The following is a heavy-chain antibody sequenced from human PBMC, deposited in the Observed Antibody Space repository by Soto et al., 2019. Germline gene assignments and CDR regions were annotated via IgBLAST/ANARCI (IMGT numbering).Heavy chain of an antibody. J-gene: IGHJ4*02. V-gene: IGHV6-1*01. CDR2: TYYRSKWYN. CDR3: ARAYREGYDSSGSNFDY. D-gene: IGHD3-22*01. CDR1: GDSVSSNSAA. Sequence: PSQTLSLTCAISGDSVSSNSAAWNWIRQSPSRGLEWLGRTYYRSKWYNDYAVSVKSRITINPDTSKNQFSLQLNSVTPEDTAVYYCARAYREGYDSSGSNFDYWGQGTLVTVSS.